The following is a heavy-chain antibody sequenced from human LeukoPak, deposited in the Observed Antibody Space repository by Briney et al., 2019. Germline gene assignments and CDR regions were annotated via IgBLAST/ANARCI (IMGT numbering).Heavy chain of an antibody. V-gene: IGHV3-30*02. CDR3: AVRYGSGSYYIYYYYYMDV. D-gene: IGHD3-10*01. CDR2: IRYDGSNK. CDR1: GFTFSSYG. Sequence: GGSLRLSCAASGFTFSSYGMHWVRQAPGKGLEWVACIRYDGSNKYYADSVKGRFTISRDNSKNTLYLQMNSLRAEDTAVYYCAVRYGSGSYYIYYYYYMDVWGKGTTVTISS. J-gene: IGHJ6*03.